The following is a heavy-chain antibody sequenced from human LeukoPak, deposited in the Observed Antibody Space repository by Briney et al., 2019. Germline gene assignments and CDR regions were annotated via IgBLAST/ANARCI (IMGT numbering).Heavy chain of an antibody. Sequence: GGSLRLSCAASGFTFSDYYMTWIRQAPGKGLEWVSYISGSGGTIYYADSVKGRFTTSRDNPKNSLYLQMNSLRVEDTALYYCARGVPYDSWSGPHYSDYWGQGTLVTVSS. CDR3: ARGVPYDSWSGPHYSDY. CDR2: ISGSGGTI. J-gene: IGHJ4*02. CDR1: GFTFSDYY. D-gene: IGHD3-3*01. V-gene: IGHV3-11*01.